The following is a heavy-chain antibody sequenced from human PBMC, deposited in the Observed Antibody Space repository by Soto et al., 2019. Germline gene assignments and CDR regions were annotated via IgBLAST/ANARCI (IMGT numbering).Heavy chain of an antibody. J-gene: IGHJ4*02. D-gene: IGHD6-19*01. CDR2: IWYDGSNK. Sequence: QVQLVESGGGVVQPGRSLRLSCAASGFTFSSYGMHWVRQAPGKGLEWVAVIWYDGSNKYYADSVKGRFTISRDNSKNTLYLQMNSMRAEDTAVYYCARGEDSSGWYSDYWGQGTLVTVSS. V-gene: IGHV3-33*01. CDR1: GFTFSSYG. CDR3: ARGEDSSGWYSDY.